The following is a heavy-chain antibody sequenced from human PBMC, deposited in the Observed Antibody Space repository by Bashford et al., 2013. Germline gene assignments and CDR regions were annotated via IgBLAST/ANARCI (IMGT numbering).Heavy chain of an antibody. CDR3: SIDSSPDSGWIRLDP. J-gene: IGHJ5*02. D-gene: IGHD6-19*01. CDR2: INPNGGDT. Sequence: SVKVSCEASGYTLSGYVHWVRQAPGQGLEWVGRINPNGGDTSSALKFEGRVTLTRDPSIKKFYMELRSLRSDDTAVYYCSIDSSPDSGWIRLDPWGQGTLVTVSS. CDR1: GYTLSGY. V-gene: IGHV1-2*02.